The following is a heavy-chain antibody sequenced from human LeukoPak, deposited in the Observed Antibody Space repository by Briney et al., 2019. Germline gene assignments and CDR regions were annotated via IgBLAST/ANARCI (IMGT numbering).Heavy chain of an antibody. D-gene: IGHD6-6*01. CDR2: INSDGSST. J-gene: IGHJ5*02. CDR3: ARQIAARLNWFDP. CDR1: GFTFSSYW. Sequence: GGSLRLSCAASGFTFSSYWMHWVRQAPGKGLVWVSRINSDGSSTSYADSVKGRLTISRDNAKNTLYLQMNSLRAEDTAVYYCARQIAARLNWFDPWGQGTLVTVSS. V-gene: IGHV3-74*01.